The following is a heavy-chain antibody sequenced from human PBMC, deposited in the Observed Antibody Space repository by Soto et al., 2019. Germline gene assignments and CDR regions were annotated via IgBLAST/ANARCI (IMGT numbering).Heavy chain of an antibody. Sequence: QVQLVQSGAEVKKPGSSVKVSCKASGGTFSSYAISWVRQAPGQGLEWMGGIIPIFGTANYAQKFQGRVTMTADESTSTAYMERSSLRSEDTAVYYCASLGYSSIYWYFDLWGRGTLVTVSS. V-gene: IGHV1-69*12. CDR1: GGTFSSYA. CDR2: IIPIFGTA. CDR3: ASLGYSSIYWYFDL. D-gene: IGHD6-19*01. J-gene: IGHJ2*01.